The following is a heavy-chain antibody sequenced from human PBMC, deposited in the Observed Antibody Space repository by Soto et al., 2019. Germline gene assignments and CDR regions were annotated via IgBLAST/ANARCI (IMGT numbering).Heavy chain of an antibody. CDR2: IWYDGSNK. J-gene: IGHJ4*02. CDR1: GFTFSSYG. V-gene: IGHV3-33*06. CDR3: AKERGHCSGGSCYPDYFDY. Sequence: QVQLVESGGGVVQPGRSLRLSCAASGFTFSSYGMQWVRQAPGKGLEWVAVIWYDGSNKYYADSVKGRFTISRDNSKNTLYLQMNSLRAEDTAVYYCAKERGHCSGGSCYPDYFDYWGQGTLVTVSS. D-gene: IGHD2-15*01.